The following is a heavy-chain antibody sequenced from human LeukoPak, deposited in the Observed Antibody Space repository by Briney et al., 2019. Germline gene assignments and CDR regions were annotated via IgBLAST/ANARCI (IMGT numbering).Heavy chain of an antibody. J-gene: IGHJ4*02. CDR2: IYYSGST. V-gene: IGHV4-39*01. CDR3: ARLAGTYYFDY. D-gene: IGHD3-10*01. CDR1: GGSISSNSYY. Sequence: PSETLSLTCTVSGGSISSNSYYWGWIRQPPGKGLEWIGSIYYSGSTYYNPSHKSRVTISVDTSKNQFSLKLSSVTAADTAVYCCARLAGTYYFDYWGQGTLVTVSS.